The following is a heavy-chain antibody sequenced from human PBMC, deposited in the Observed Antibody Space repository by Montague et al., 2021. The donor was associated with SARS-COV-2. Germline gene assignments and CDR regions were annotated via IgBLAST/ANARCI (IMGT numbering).Heavy chain of an antibody. CDR2: ISSSGSTI. CDR3: ARDLGLGESLVAYYYYYGMDV. Sequence: SLRLSCAASGFTFSSYEMNWVRQAPVKGLEWVSYISSSGSTIYYADSVKGRFTISRDNAKNSLYLQMNSLRAEDTAVYYCARDLGLGESLVAYYYYYGMDVWGQGTTVTVSS. J-gene: IGHJ6*02. CDR1: GFTFSSYE. V-gene: IGHV3-48*03. D-gene: IGHD3-10*01.